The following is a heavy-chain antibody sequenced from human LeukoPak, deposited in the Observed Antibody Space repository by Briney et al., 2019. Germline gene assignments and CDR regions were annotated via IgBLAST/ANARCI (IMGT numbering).Heavy chain of an antibody. J-gene: IGHJ6*03. CDR2: IIPIFGTA. Sequence: ASVKVSCKASGGTFSSYAISWVRQAPGQGLEWMGGIIPIFGTANYAQKFQGRVTITTDESTSTAYMELSSLRSEDTAVYYCARSRAVTVTHDYYYYMDVWGKGTTVTVSS. CDR3: ARSRAVTVTHDYYYYMDV. D-gene: IGHD4-11*01. CDR1: GGTFSSYA. V-gene: IGHV1-69*05.